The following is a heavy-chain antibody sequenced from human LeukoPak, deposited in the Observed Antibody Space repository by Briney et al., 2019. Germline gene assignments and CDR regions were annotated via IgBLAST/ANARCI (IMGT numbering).Heavy chain of an antibody. CDR3: AHRPYDSSGSHWFDP. V-gene: IGHV2-5*01. D-gene: IGHD3-22*01. Sequence: SGPTLVKPTQTLTLTCTFSGSSLSTSGVGVGWIRQPPGKALEWLALIYWNDDKRYSPSLKSRLTITKDTSKNQVVLTMTNMDPVDTATYYCAHRPYDSSGSHWFDPWGQGTLVTVSS. CDR2: IYWNDDK. J-gene: IGHJ5*02. CDR1: GSSLSTSGVG.